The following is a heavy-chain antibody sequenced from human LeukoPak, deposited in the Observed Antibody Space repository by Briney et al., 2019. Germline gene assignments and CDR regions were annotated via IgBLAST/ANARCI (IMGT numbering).Heavy chain of an antibody. CDR3: AREGGDLQLWLAVYFDY. V-gene: IGHV3-21*01. Sequence: GGSLRLSCAASGFTFNNYIMNWVRQAPGKGLEWVSSISSSSSYIYYADSVKGRFTISRDNAKHSLYLQMNSLRAEDTAVYYCAREGGDLQLWLAVYFDYWGQGTLVTVSS. D-gene: IGHD5-18*01. CDR1: GFTFNNYI. J-gene: IGHJ4*02. CDR2: ISSSSSYI.